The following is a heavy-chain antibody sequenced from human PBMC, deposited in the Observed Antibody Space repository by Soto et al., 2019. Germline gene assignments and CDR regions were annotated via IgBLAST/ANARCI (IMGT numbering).Heavy chain of an antibody. D-gene: IGHD5-12*01. J-gene: IGHJ1*01. V-gene: IGHV1-69*13. CDR1: GGTFSSFG. CDR3: AREASGYDF. CDR2: IIPVFGRP. Sequence: SVKVSCKASGGTFSSFGISWVRQAPGQGLEWMGGIIPVFGRPNYAQRFRGRLTITADESTNTSYMELIDLTSEDTAVYYCAREASGYDFWGQGTQVTVYS.